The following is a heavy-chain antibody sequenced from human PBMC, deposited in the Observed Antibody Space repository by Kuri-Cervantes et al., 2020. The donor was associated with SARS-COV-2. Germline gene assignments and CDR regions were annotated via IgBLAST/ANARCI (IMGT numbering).Heavy chain of an antibody. CDR1: GFTFSSYW. J-gene: IGHJ2*01. CDR3: ARAPQGRYCSSTSCPIVWYFDL. CDR2: IKQDGSEK. Sequence: GESLKISCAASGFTFSSYWMSWVRQAPGKGLEWVANIKQDGSEKYYVDSVKGRFTISRDNAKNSLYLQMNSLRAEDTAVYYCARAPQGRYCSSTSCPIVWYFDLWGRGTLVTDSS. V-gene: IGHV3-7*01. D-gene: IGHD2-2*01.